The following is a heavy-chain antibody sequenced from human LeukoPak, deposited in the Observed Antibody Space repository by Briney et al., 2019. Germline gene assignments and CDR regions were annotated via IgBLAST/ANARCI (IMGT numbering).Heavy chain of an antibody. CDR1: GFTFSGYG. CDR3: AKDTGQLR. J-gene: IGHJ4*02. V-gene: IGHV3-23*01. CDR2: ISDSGIST. D-gene: IGHD2-2*01. Sequence: GGTLRLSCAASGFTFSGYGMNWVRQAPGKGLEWVSAISDSGISTYFADSVKGWFTISRDNSKNTLYLQMNSLRAEDTAVYYCAKDTGQLRWGQGTLVTVSS.